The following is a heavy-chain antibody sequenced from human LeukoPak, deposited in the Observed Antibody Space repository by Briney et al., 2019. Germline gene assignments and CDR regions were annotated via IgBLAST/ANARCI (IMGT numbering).Heavy chain of an antibody. V-gene: IGHV3-74*01. J-gene: IGHJ4*02. CDR2: INGDGSNT. D-gene: IGHD3-16*02. CDR3: AKLYQPDY. CDR1: GFTFSTYW. Sequence: HPGGSLRLSCAASGFTFSTYWMHWVRQVPGKGLVWVSRINGDGSNTSYADSVKGRFTISRDNAKNTLNLQMNSLRAEDTAVYYCAKLYQPDYWGQGTLVTVSS.